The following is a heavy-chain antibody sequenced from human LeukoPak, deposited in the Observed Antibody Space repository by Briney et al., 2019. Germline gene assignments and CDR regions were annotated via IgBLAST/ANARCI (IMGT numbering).Heavy chain of an antibody. CDR2: IYTSGST. J-gene: IGHJ4*02. CDR3: ARADDSSGYYLYFDY. D-gene: IGHD3-22*01. V-gene: IGHV4-4*07. Sequence: SETLSLTCTVSGYSISSGYYWSWIRQPAGKGLEWIGRIYTSGSTNYNPSLRSRVTMSVDTSKNQFSLKLSSVTAADTAVYYCARADDSSGYYLYFDYWGQGTLVTVSS. CDR1: GYSISSGYY.